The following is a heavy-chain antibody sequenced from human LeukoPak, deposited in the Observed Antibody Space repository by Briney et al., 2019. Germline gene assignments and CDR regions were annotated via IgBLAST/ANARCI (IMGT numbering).Heavy chain of an antibody. CDR1: GFTFSSYA. J-gene: IGHJ3*02. Sequence: GGSLRLSCAASGFTFSSYAMSWVRQAPGKGLEGVSAISGSGGSTYYADSVKGRFTISRDNSKNTLYLQMNSRRAEDTAVYYCAKRGYCSSTSCYSHAFDIWGQGTMVTVSS. CDR3: AKRGYCSSTSCYSHAFDI. CDR2: ISGSGGST. D-gene: IGHD2-2*01. V-gene: IGHV3-23*01.